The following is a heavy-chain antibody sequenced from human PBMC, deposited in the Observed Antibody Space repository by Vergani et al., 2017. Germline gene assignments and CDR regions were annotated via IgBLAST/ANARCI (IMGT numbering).Heavy chain of an antibody. CDR1: GDNFNSYI. J-gene: IGHJ4*02. Sequence: QVQMVQSGTEVKKPGSSVKVSCKASGDNFNSYIISWVRQAPGQGLEWMGRVISSLGMTVYAQNFQDRVTITADTSTNTAYLELSSLKSDDTAVYFWARSGDSSLIPDSHFDSWGPGTLVTVS. D-gene: IGHD1-14*01. CDR2: VISSLGMT. V-gene: IGHV1-69*02. CDR3: ARSGDSSLIPDSHFDS.